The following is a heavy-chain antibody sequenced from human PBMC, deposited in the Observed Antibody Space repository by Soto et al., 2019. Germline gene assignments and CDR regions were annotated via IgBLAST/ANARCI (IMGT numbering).Heavy chain of an antibody. V-gene: IGHV1-3*04. CDR2: IISGDGNT. J-gene: IGHJ6*02. D-gene: IGHD5-12*01. CDR1: GYTFTTYA. CDR3: ASSGYGSYYYYGMDV. Sequence: XSVKVSFKASGYTFTTYAIHLVRHSPGQRLEWMGWIISGDGNTKYSQTFQGRVTITRDTSASTAYMELSSLRSEDTAVYYCASSGYGSYYYYGMDVWGQGTTVTVSS.